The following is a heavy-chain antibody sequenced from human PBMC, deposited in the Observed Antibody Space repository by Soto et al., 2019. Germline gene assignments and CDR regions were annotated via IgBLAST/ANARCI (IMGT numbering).Heavy chain of an antibody. CDR3: ARATGPPSYFWSGLYYYYGMDV. D-gene: IGHD3-3*01. J-gene: IGHJ6*02. CDR2: IYYSGST. CDR1: GGSFSGYY. Sequence: SEILSLTCAVYGGSFSGYYWSWIRQHPGKGLEWIGYIYYSGSTYYNPSLKSRVTISVDTSKNQFSLKLSSVTAADTAVYYCARATGPPSYFWSGLYYYYGMDVWGQGTTVTVSS. V-gene: IGHV4-31*11.